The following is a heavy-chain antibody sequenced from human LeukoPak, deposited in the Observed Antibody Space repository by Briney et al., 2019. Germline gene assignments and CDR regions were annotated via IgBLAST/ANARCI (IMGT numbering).Heavy chain of an antibody. CDR3: ARTHRKSYDYVWGSYRYPGNFQH. J-gene: IGHJ1*01. V-gene: IGHV3-23*01. CDR1: GFTFSSYD. D-gene: IGHD3-16*02. CDR2: ISGSGGST. Sequence: PGGSLRLSCAASGFTFSSYDMSWVRQAPGKGLEWVSTISGSGGSTYYADSVKGRFTISRDNSKNTLYLQMNSLRAEDTAVYYCARTHRKSYDYVWGSYRYPGNFQHWGQGTLVTVSS.